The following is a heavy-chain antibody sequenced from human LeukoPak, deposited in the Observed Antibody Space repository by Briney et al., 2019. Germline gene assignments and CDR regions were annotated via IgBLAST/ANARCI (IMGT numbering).Heavy chain of an antibody. CDR1: GGSISSYY. V-gene: IGHV4-39*07. CDR3: ARDGVAVAAWGY. J-gene: IGHJ4*02. CDR2: IYYSGST. D-gene: IGHD6-19*01. Sequence: SETLSLTCTVSGGSISSYYWGWIRQPPGKGLEWIGSIYYSGSTYYNPSLKSRVTISVDTSKNQFSLKLSSVTAADTAVYYCARDGVAVAAWGYWGQGTLVTVSS.